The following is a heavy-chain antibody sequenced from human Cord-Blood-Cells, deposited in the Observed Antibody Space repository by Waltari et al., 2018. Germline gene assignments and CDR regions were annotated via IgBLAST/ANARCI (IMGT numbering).Heavy chain of an antibody. Sequence: QVQLVQSGAEVKKPGASVNVSCKASGYTFTGYYMHWVRQAPGQGLEWMGWINPNSGGTNYAQKFQGRVTMTRDTSISTAYMELSRLRSDDTAVYYCAREGSSWYYYYYYMDVWGKGTTVTVSS. CDR3: AREGSSWYYYYYYMDV. CDR1: GYTFTGYY. V-gene: IGHV1-2*02. J-gene: IGHJ6*03. CDR2: INPNSGGT. D-gene: IGHD6-13*01.